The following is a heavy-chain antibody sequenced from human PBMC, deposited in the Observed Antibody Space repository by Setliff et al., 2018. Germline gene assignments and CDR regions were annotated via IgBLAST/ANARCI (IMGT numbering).Heavy chain of an antibody. J-gene: IGHJ6*03. V-gene: IGHV1-69*05. CDR2: TIPNFGTT. Sequence: SVKVSCKASGGTFSSYGISWVRQAPGQGLEWLGGTIPNFGTTNYAQEFQGRVTIITDESTSTAYMELSSLRFEDTAVYYCAREGVDTRSSTDYRYYIDVWGKGTTVTVSS. D-gene: IGHD5-18*01. CDR3: AREGVDTRSSTDYRYYIDV. CDR1: GGTFSSYG.